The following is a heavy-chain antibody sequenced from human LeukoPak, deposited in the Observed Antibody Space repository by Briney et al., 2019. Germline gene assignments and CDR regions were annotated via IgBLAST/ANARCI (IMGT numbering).Heavy chain of an antibody. CDR2: ISSSSSYI. J-gene: IGHJ5*02. D-gene: IGHD6-19*01. CDR1: GFTFSDYG. Sequence: GGSLRLSCAVSGFTFSDYGMNWVRQAPGKGLEWVSSISSSSSYIYYADSVKGRFTISRDNAKNSLYLQMNSLRAEDTAVYYCARDLSPSSRKWLVSNWFDPWGQGTLVTVSS. V-gene: IGHV3-21*01. CDR3: ARDLSPSSRKWLVSNWFDP.